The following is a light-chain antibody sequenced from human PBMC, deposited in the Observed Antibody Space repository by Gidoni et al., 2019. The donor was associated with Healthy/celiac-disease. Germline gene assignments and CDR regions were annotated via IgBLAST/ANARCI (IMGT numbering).Light chain of an antibody. CDR1: QSVSSN. CDR2: GAS. CDR3: QQYNNWPMYT. Sequence: EIVMTQSPATLSVSPGERATLSCRASQSVSSNLAWYQQKPGQAPRLLIYGASTRATSIPARFSGSGSGTEFTLTISSLQSEDFAVYYCQQYNNWPMYTFXQXTKLEIK. J-gene: IGKJ2*01. V-gene: IGKV3-15*01.